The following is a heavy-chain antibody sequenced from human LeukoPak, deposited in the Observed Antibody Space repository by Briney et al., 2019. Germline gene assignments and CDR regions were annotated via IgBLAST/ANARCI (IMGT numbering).Heavy chain of an antibody. D-gene: IGHD2-8*02. Sequence: GGSLRLSCAASGFTFRTYGMHWVRQAPGKGLEWVSGISGSGRSTYYADSVKGRSTISRDNSKSTLSLQMNSLRAEDTAIYYCATYRQVLLPFESWGQGTLVTVSS. CDR1: GFTFRTYG. CDR2: ISGSGRST. CDR3: ATYRQVLLPFES. V-gene: IGHV3-23*01. J-gene: IGHJ4*02.